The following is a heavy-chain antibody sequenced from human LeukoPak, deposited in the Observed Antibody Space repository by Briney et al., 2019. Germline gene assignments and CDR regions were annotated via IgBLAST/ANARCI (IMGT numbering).Heavy chain of an antibody. CDR1: GYTFTCYY. CDR3: ARVIMTYYDILTGPDPSQNWFDP. J-gene: IGHJ5*02. CDR2: INPNSGGT. D-gene: IGHD3-9*01. Sequence: ASVKVSCKASGYTFTCYYMHWVRQAPGQGLEWMGWINPNSGGTNYAQKFQGRVTMTRDTSISTAYMELSRLRSDDTAVYYCARVIMTYYDILTGPDPSQNWFDPWGQGTLVTVSS. V-gene: IGHV1-2*02.